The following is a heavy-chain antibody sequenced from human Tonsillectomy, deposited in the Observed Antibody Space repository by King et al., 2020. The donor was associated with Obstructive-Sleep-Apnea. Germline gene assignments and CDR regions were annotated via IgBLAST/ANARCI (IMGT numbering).Heavy chain of an antibody. CDR1: GFTLRNYG. Sequence: VQLVESGGGVVQPGRSLRLSCAASGFTLRNYGMHWVRQAPGKGLEWVSLISYDGTNKYYADSVRGRFTISRDNSKKTVYLQMNSLRVEETAVFYCAKGSYPNTVLNAWGQGTLVTVSS. CDR3: AKGSYPNTVLNA. J-gene: IGHJ5*02. D-gene: IGHD4-23*01. CDR2: ISYDGTNK. V-gene: IGHV3-30*18.